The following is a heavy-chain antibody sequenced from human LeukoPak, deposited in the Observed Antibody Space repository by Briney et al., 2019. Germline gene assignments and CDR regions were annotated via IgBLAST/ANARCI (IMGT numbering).Heavy chain of an antibody. CDR3: ARGGGSYYETYYFDY. CDR2: IYYSGST. CDR1: GGSISSGGYY. J-gene: IGHJ4*02. Sequence: SSETLSLTCTVSGGSISSGGYYWSWIRQHPGKGLEWIGYIYYSGSTYYNPSLKSRVTISVDRSKNQFSLKLSSVTAADTAVYYCARGGGSYYETYYFDYWGQGTLVTVSS. D-gene: IGHD1-26*01. V-gene: IGHV4-31*03.